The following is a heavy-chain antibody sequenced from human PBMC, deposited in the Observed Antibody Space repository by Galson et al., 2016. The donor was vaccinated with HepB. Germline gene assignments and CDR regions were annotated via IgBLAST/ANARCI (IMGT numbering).Heavy chain of an antibody. D-gene: IGHD3-10*01. CDR1: GFTFGDFV. CDR2: IRTTAYGGTA. Sequence: SLRLSCAASGFTFGDFVASWFRQAPGEGLEWVGIIRTTAYGGTAEYAASVKGRFTMSRDDSKSIASLQMNSLKTEDTGVYYCTRDGRYYGSDPGSYVGGMDVWGQGTTVTVSS. CDR3: TRDGRYYGSDPGSYVGGMDV. V-gene: IGHV3-49*03. J-gene: IGHJ6*02.